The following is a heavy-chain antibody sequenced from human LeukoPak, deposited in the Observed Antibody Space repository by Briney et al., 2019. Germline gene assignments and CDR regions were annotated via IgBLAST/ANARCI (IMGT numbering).Heavy chain of an antibody. V-gene: IGHV3-11*01. CDR1: GFTFSNYY. J-gene: IGHJ4*02. D-gene: IGHD4-17*01. Sequence: GGSLRLSCAASGFTFSNYYMSWIHQAPGKGLEWVSYISSSGSTIYYADSVKGRFTISRDNAKNSLYLQMNSLRAEDTAVYYCARDRYGAAFDYWGQGTLVTVSS. CDR2: ISSSGSTI. CDR3: ARDRYGAAFDY.